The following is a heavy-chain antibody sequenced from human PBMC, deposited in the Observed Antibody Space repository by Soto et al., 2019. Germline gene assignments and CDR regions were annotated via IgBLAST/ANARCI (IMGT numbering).Heavy chain of an antibody. CDR2: IYYSGST. V-gene: IGHV4-61*01. CDR1: GGSVSSGSYY. D-gene: IGHD2-15*01. CDR3: ARGSCSGGRGYDDSIKYWIDY. J-gene: IGHJ4*02. Sequence: SETLSLTCTVSGGSVSSGSYYWSWIRQPPGKGLEWIGYIYYSGSTNYNPSLKSRVTISVDTSKNQFSLKLSSVTAADTAVYYCARGSCSGGRGYDDSIKYWIDYCGQGTLVTVSS.